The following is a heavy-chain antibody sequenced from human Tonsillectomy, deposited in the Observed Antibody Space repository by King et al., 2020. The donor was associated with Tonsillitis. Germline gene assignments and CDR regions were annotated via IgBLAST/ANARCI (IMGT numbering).Heavy chain of an antibody. CDR1: GYTFTDYY. Sequence: QLVQSGAEVKKPGASVKVSCKASGYTFTDYYIHWVRQAPGPGLEWMGWINPNIGGTNYVQKFQGWVTMTRDTSISTAYMEQSRPGSDGTAVYYCTRARQLEIVVAITRYFDYWGQGTLVTVSS. J-gene: IGHJ4*02. V-gene: IGHV1-2*04. CDR3: TRARQLEIVVAITRYFDY. D-gene: IGHD2-2*03. CDR2: INPNIGGT.